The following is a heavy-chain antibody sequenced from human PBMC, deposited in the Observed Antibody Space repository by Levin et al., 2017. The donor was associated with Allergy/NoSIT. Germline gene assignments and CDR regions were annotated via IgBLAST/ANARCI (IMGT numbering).Heavy chain of an antibody. D-gene: IGHD6-13*01. CDR1: GYTFINYD. J-gene: IGHJ2*01. Sequence: ASVKVSCKASGYTFINYDINWVRKATGQGLEWMGWLNPNSGNTGYAQKFQGRVTMTRDTSTSTVYMELSSLRSEDPAVYYCARGHGSSIWDFELWGRGTLVTVSS. CDR2: LNPNSGNT. V-gene: IGHV1-8*01. CDR3: ARGHGSSIWDFEL.